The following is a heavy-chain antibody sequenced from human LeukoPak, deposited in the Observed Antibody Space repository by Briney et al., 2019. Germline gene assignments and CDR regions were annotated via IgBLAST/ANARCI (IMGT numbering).Heavy chain of an antibody. CDR2: IIPIFGAP. CDR1: GGTFTSHA. J-gene: IGHJ3*02. V-gene: IGHV1-69*01. D-gene: IGHD2/OR15-2a*01. CDR3: AGFFYDESHDAFDI. Sequence: SVKVSFKASGGTFTSHAISWVRQAPGRGLELLGGIIPIFGAPSYAQKFQGRVTFSSDESTRTAYMDLSSLRSEDTAVYYCAGFFYDESHDAFDIWGQGTMVTVSS.